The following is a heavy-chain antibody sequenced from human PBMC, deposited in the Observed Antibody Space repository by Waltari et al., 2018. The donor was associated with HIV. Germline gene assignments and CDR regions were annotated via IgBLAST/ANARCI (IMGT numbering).Heavy chain of an antibody. D-gene: IGHD3-22*01. J-gene: IGHJ4*02. V-gene: IGHV2-70*01. CDR3: ARINHYESSDYYFDY. Sequence: QVTLRESGPALVKPTETLTLTCTFSGFSLSTSGMCVTWIRQPPGQALEWLALIDWDDDKYYTASLKTRLTISKDTSNNQVVLTMTNMDPVDTARYFCARINHYESSDYYFDYWGQGTLVTVSS. CDR2: IDWDDDK. CDR1: GFSLSTSGMC.